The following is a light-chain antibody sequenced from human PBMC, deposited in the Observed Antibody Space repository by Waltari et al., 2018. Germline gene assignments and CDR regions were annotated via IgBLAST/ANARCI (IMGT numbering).Light chain of an antibody. CDR2: VNSDGS. CDR3: QTGGHGTWV. J-gene: IGLJ3*02. CDR1: SGHSSKV. V-gene: IGLV4-69*01. Sequence: QFVLTQSPSASASLGASVKLTCTLSSGHSSKVVAWHQQQTEKGPRYLLKVNSDGSHKGDDIPDRCSGSSSGAERYLTISSLQSEDEADYYCQTGGHGTWVFGGGTKLTV.